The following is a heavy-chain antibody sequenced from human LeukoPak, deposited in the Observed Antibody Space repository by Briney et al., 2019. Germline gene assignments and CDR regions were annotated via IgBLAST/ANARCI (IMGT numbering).Heavy chain of an antibody. J-gene: IGHJ4*02. V-gene: IGHV3-48*01. Sequence: GGSLRLSCAASGFMFSTYSMNWVRQAPGWGLEWVSYISSRGGGTTHYADSVKGRFTISRDNGKNSLYLQMNSLRAEDTAVYYCARNKVTYYYDSSGYPDYWGQGTLVTVSS. D-gene: IGHD3-22*01. CDR2: ISSRGGGTT. CDR1: GFMFSTYS. CDR3: ARNKVTYYYDSSGYPDY.